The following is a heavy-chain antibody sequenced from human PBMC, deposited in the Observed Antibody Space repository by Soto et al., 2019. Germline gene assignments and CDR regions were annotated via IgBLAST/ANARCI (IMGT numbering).Heavy chain of an antibody. Sequence: SQTLSLTCAISRDSVSSNSAAWNWIRQSPSRGLEWLGRTYYRSKWYNDFAVSVKSRVTISPDTSKNQFSLQLNSVTPEDTAVYYCARTDVGMSYNYFGIDVWGRGTTVTVSS. J-gene: IGHJ6*02. CDR2: TYYRSKWYN. D-gene: IGHD6-13*01. CDR1: RDSVSSNSAA. V-gene: IGHV6-1*01. CDR3: ARTDVGMSYNYFGIDV.